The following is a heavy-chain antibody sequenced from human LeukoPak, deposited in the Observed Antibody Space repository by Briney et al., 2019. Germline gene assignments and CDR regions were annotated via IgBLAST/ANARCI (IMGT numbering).Heavy chain of an antibody. Sequence: SETLSLTCTVSGGSISTYYWSWIRQPAGKGLEWIGRIYTSGSTNYNPSLKTRVTMSVDTSKSQFSLNLSSVTAADTAVYYCARGGGGYWKYYFDYWGQGTLVTVSS. D-gene: IGHD3-22*01. CDR1: GGSISTYY. V-gene: IGHV4-4*07. J-gene: IGHJ4*02. CDR2: IYTSGST. CDR3: ARGGGGYWKYYFDY.